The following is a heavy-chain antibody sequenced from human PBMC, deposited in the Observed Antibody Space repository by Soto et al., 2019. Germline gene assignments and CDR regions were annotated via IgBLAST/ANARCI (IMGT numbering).Heavy chain of an antibody. J-gene: IGHJ6*02. CDR1: GFTFSSYS. Sequence: PGGSLRLSCAASGFTFSSYSMNWVRQAPGKGLEWVSSISSSSSYIYYADSVKGRFTISRDNAKNTLYLQMNSLRAEDTAVYYCARDTKLAVAGTPAAYTYGMDVWGQGTTVTVSS. V-gene: IGHV3-21*01. CDR3: ARDTKLAVAGTPAAYTYGMDV. D-gene: IGHD6-19*01. CDR2: ISSSSSYI.